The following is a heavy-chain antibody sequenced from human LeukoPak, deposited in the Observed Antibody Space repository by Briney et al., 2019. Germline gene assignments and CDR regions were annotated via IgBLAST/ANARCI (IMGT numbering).Heavy chain of an antibody. J-gene: IGHJ4*02. CDR1: GGSISSSNSF. CDR2: VDYSGGI. Sequence: SETLSLTCTVSGGSISSSNSFWGWIRQPPGQGLEWIASVDYSGGIYHNPSLNSRVTISVDTSKSQFSLRLNAVTAADTAVYYCARVSLGFMYGYKVSEAYYFDFWGQGTLVTVSS. D-gene: IGHD5-18*01. CDR3: ARVSLGFMYGYKVSEAYYFDF. V-gene: IGHV4-39*02.